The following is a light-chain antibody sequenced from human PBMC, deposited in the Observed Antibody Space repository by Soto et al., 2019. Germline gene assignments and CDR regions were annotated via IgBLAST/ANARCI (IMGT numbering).Light chain of an antibody. CDR1: SSDVGGYNY. V-gene: IGLV2-14*01. J-gene: IGLJ3*02. Sequence: QSVLTQPASVSGSPGQSITISCTGTSSDVGGYNYVSWYQQHPGKAPKLMIYEVTNRPAGVSDRFSGSRSGNTASLTISGLQAEDESDYYCSSYPSRSTWVFGGGTKVTVL. CDR2: EVT. CDR3: SSYPSRSTWV.